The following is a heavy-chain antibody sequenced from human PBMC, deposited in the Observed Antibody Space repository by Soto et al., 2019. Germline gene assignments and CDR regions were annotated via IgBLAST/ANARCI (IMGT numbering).Heavy chain of an antibody. CDR3: ARDRGYCSSTSCYSDY. J-gene: IGHJ4*02. V-gene: IGHV1-69*01. Sequence: QVQLVQSGAEVKKPGSSVKVSCKASGGTFSSYAISWVRQAPGQGLEWMGGIIPIFGTANYAQKFQGRVTITADESTSKAYMELSSLRSEDTAVYYCARDRGYCSSTSCYSDYWGQVTLVTVSS. D-gene: IGHD2-2*01. CDR2: IIPIFGTA. CDR1: GGTFSSYA.